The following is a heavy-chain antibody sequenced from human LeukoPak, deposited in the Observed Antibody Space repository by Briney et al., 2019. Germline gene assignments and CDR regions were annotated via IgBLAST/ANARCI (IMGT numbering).Heavy chain of an antibody. CDR1: GFSLSTSGVG. J-gene: IGHJ4*02. CDR2: IYWNDDK. D-gene: IGHD3-22*01. Sequence: SGPTLVKPTQTLTLTCTFSGFSLSTSGVGVGWIRQPPGKALEWLALIYWNDDKRYSPSLKSRLTITKDTSKNQVVLTITNMDPVDTATYYCAHRRSYYDSSGYYYVTPPSYYFDYWGQGTLVTVSS. CDR3: AHRRSYYDSSGYYYVTPPSYYFDY. V-gene: IGHV2-5*01.